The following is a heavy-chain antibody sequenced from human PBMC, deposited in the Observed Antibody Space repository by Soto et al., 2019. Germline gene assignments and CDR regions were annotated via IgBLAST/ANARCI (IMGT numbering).Heavy chain of an antibody. CDR3: ARQRGYYDSSGLDY. V-gene: IGHV3-11*01. Sequence: GGSLRLSCAASGFTFSDYYMSWIRQAPGKGLEWISYISAGGGSTIYYADSVKGRFTISRDNARNSLYLRMNSLRGEDTAVYYCARQRGYYDSSGLDYWGQGALVTVSS. D-gene: IGHD3-22*01. J-gene: IGHJ4*02. CDR2: ISAGGGSTI. CDR1: GFTFSDYY.